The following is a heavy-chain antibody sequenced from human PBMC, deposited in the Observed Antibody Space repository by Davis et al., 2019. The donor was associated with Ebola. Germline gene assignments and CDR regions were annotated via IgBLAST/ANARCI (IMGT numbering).Heavy chain of an antibody. Sequence: GESLKISCAASGFTFSTYTMDWVRHAPGKGLEWVSSIGSGSTPMHYADSVKGRFTISRDNAKNSVYLQMNSLKAEDAAVYYCAGHRDGYNPFDYWGQGTLVTVSS. J-gene: IGHJ4*02. CDR3: AGHRDGYNPFDY. CDR1: GFTFSTYT. D-gene: IGHD5-24*01. V-gene: IGHV3-21*06. CDR2: IGSGSTPM.